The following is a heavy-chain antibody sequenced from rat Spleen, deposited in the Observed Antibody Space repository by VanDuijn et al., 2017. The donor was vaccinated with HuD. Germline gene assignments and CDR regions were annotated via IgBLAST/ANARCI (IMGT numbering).Heavy chain of an antibody. D-gene: IGHD1-4*01. CDR3: AKETGYNSYFDY. CDR2: ISTRGGST. J-gene: IGHJ2*01. Sequence: EVQLVESGGDLVQPGRSMKLSCAASGFTFSSFPMAWVRQAPTKGLEWVATISTRGGSTYYRDSVKGRFTISRDNSKSTLYLQMDSLRSEDTATYYCAKETGYNSYFDYWGQGVMVTVSS. V-gene: IGHV5-46*01. CDR1: GFTFSSFP.